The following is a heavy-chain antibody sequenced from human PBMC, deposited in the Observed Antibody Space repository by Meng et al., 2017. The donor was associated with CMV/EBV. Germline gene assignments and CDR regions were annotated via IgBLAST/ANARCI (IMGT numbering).Heavy chain of an antibody. V-gene: IGHV5-51*01. Sequence: GESLKISCKGSGYSFTSYWIAWVRQMPGKGLEWMGIIYPGDSDTRYSPSFQGHVTISVDKSITTAYLQWSSLKASDTAMYYCSRHKKAPYCTSTSCFETFGWFDPWGQGTLVTVSS. CDR2: IYPGDSDT. J-gene: IGHJ5*02. CDR3: SRHKKAPYCTSTSCFETFGWFDP. CDR1: GYSFTSYW. D-gene: IGHD2-2*01.